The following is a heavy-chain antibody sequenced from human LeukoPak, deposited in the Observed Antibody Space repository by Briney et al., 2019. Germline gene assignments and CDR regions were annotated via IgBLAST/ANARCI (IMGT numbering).Heavy chain of an antibody. CDR2: ISSSSSYI. D-gene: IGHD5-24*01. J-gene: IGHJ4*02. CDR1: GCTFSSYS. CDR3: AREVGVEMATIGTENDY. Sequence: PGGSLRLSCAASGCTFSSYSMNWVRQAPGKGLEWVSSISSSSSYIYYADSVKGRFTISRDNAKNSLYLQMNSLRAEDTAVYYCAREVGVEMATIGTENDYWGQGTLVTVSS. V-gene: IGHV3-21*01.